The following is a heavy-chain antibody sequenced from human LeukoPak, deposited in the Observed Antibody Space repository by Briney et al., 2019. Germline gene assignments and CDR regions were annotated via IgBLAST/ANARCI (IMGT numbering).Heavy chain of an antibody. CDR1: GFTFSSYW. J-gene: IGHJ4*02. D-gene: IGHD6-6*01. CDR3: ARSGAQSSIATF. CDR2: IASDGSST. V-gene: IGHV3-74*01. Sequence: GGSLRLSCAASGFTFSSYWMNWVRQAPGKGLVWVSRIASDGSSTTYADSVKGRFSISRDNAKNTLYLQMNSLRVEDTAVYYCARSGAQSSIATFGGQGTLVTVSS.